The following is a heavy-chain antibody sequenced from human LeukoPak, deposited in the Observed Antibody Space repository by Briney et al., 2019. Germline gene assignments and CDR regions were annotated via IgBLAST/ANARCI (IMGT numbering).Heavy chain of an antibody. J-gene: IGHJ4*02. CDR1: RFFFSSYA. Sequence: PGGSLRLSCAASRFFFSSYAMHWVRQAPGKGLEWLAVISSDGTNKYYADSVKGRFTISRDNSKNTLYLQMNSLRAEDTAVYYCAREGQYSSGWYPSYYFDYWGQGTLVTVSS. V-gene: IGHV3-30-3*01. D-gene: IGHD6-19*01. CDR3: AREGQYSSGWYPSYYFDY. CDR2: ISSDGTNK.